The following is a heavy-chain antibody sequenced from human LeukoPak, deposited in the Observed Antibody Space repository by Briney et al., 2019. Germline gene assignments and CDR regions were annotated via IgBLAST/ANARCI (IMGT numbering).Heavy chain of an antibody. CDR3: AKGGAGPAALSGSFDI. Sequence: PGGSLRLSCAASGFTFDDYAMHWVRQAPGKGLEWVSGISWNSGSIGYADSVKGRFTISRDNAKNSLYLQMNSLRAEDMALYYCAKGGAGPAALSGSFDIWGQGTMVTVSS. J-gene: IGHJ3*02. D-gene: IGHD2-2*01. CDR2: ISWNSGSI. V-gene: IGHV3-9*03. CDR1: GFTFDDYA.